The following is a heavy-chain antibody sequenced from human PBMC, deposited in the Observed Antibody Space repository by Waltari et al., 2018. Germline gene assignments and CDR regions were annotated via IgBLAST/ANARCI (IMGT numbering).Heavy chain of an antibody. D-gene: IGHD2-2*01. CDR3: ARPKWRTSWKMGEFDP. CDR2: IYSSGST. J-gene: IGHJ5*02. V-gene: IGHV4-4*07. Sequence: QVQLQESGPGLVKPSETLSLTCIVSGGPISGNYWPWIRQPAGKGLEWIGRIYSSGSTNYNPSLKSRVAMSIDTSKNQFSLKLTSVTAADTAVYYCARPKWRTSWKMGEFDPWGQGTLVTVSS. CDR1: GGPISGNY.